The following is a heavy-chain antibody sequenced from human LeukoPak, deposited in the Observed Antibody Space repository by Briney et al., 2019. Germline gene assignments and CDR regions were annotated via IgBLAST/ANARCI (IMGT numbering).Heavy chain of an antibody. CDR3: ARDLWPDY. Sequence: GGSLRLSCAASGFTFSSYSMNWVRQAPGKGLEWVSYISSSSSTIYYADSVKGRFTISRDNAKNSLYLQMNSLRAEDTAVYYCARDLWPDYWGQGTLVTVSS. V-gene: IGHV3-48*01. CDR1: GFTFSSYS. CDR2: ISSSSSTI. J-gene: IGHJ4*02.